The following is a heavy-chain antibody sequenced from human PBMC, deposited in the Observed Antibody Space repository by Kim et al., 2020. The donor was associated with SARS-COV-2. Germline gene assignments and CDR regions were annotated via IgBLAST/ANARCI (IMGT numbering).Heavy chain of an antibody. D-gene: IGHD5-12*01. V-gene: IGHV3-73*01. J-gene: IGHJ5*02. CDR2: IRSEANSYAT. CDR3: TRHPSTFSDYDQFWFDP. CDR1: GFTFSGSA. Sequence: GGSLRLSCAASGFTFSGSAMHWVRQASGKGLEWVGRIRSEANSYATIYAASVKGRFTISRDDSKNTAYLQMNSLKTEDTAVYYCTRHPSTFSDYDQFWFDPWGQGTLVTVSS.